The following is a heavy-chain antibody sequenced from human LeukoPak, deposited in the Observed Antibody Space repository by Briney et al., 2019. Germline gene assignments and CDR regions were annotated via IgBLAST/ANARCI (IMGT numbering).Heavy chain of an antibody. CDR2: IWYDGSNK. Sequence: GGSLRLSCTASRFYFSTYGMHWVRQAPGKGLEWVAVIWYDGSNKNYADSVKGRFTISRDNSKNTLYLQMNSLRAENTAVYYCARGGRTTWHGMDVWGQGTTVTVSS. CDR1: RFYFSTYG. CDR3: ARGGRTTWHGMDV. V-gene: IGHV3-33*08. J-gene: IGHJ6*02. D-gene: IGHD4-17*01.